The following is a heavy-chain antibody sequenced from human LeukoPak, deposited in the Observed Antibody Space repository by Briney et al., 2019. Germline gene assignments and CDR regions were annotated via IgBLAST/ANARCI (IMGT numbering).Heavy chain of an antibody. Sequence: GGSLRLSCAASGFTFIDYDMHWVRQVIGKGLEWVSAIGIRGDTHYSGSVKGRFTISRENAESSLYLQMNSLRAEDTAVYYRARGGIQVSGIDEFDYWGQGTLVTVSS. CDR2: IGIRGDT. D-gene: IGHD6-19*01. V-gene: IGHV3-13*01. CDR1: GFTFIDYD. J-gene: IGHJ4*02. CDR3: ARGGIQVSGIDEFDY.